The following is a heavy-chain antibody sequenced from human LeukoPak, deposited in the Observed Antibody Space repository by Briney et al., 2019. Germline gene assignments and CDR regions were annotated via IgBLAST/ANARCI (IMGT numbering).Heavy chain of an antibody. J-gene: IGHJ1*01. V-gene: IGHV4-34*01. D-gene: IGHD2-21*01. CDR2: INHSGST. CDR1: GGSFSGYY. CDR3: ARRVIAALGFQH. Sequence: SETLSLTCAVYGGSFSGYYWSWIRQPPGKGLEWIGEINHSGSTNYNPSLKSRVTISVDTSKNQFSLKLSSVTAADTAVCYCARRVIAALGFQHWGQGTLVTVSP.